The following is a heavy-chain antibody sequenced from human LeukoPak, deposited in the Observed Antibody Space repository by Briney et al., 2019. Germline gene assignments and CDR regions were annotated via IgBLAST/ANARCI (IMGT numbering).Heavy chain of an antibody. V-gene: IGHV4-31*03. D-gene: IGHD3-16*02. CDR2: IYYSGST. Sequence: PSETLSLTCTVSGGSIGSGGYYWSWIRQHSGKGLEWIGYIYYSGSTYYNPSLKSRVTISVDTSKNQFSLKLSSVTAADTAVYYCARELSHDAFDIWGQGTMVTVSS. CDR1: GGSIGSGGYY. CDR3: ARELSHDAFDI. J-gene: IGHJ3*02.